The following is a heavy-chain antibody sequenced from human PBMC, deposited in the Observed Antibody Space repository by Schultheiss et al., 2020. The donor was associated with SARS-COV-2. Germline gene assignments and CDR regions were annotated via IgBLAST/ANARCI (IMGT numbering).Heavy chain of an antibody. D-gene: IGHD2-2*01. V-gene: IGHV3-23*01. Sequence: GGSLRLSCAASGFTFSSYSMNWVRQAPGKGLEWVSAISGSGGSTYYADSVKGRFTISRDNSKNTLYLQMNSLRAEDTAVYYCARGYCSSTSCRNYYFDYWGQGTLVTVSS. CDR3: ARGYCSSTSCRNYYFDY. CDR2: ISGSGGST. J-gene: IGHJ4*02. CDR1: GFTFSSYS.